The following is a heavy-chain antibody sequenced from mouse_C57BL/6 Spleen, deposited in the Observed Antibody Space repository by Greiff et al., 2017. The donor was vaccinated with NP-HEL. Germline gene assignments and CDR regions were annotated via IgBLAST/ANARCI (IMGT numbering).Heavy chain of an antibody. CDR2: LYPGDGDT. J-gene: IGHJ2*01. Sequence: VQLQQSGPELVKPGASVKISCKASGYAFSSSWMNWVKQRPGKGLEWIGRLYPGDGDTNYNGKFKGKATLTADKSSSTAYMQLSSLTSEDSAVYFCARSDYGYDGDYWGQGTTLTVSS. D-gene: IGHD2-2*01. V-gene: IGHV1-82*01. CDR3: ARSDYGYDGDY. CDR1: GYAFSSSW.